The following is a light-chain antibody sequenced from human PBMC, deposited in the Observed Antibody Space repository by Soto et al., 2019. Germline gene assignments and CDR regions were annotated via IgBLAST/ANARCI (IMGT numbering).Light chain of an antibody. Sequence: DIQMTQSPSSLSASVGDRVKITCRASQSITNYLNWYQQIPGNAPKLLIYAASSLQSGVPSRFSGSGSVTDFTLSISSLQPEDFATYYCQQSYLTPFTFGPGTKVDIK. J-gene: IGKJ3*01. CDR3: QQSYLTPFT. CDR2: AAS. CDR1: QSITNY. V-gene: IGKV1-39*01.